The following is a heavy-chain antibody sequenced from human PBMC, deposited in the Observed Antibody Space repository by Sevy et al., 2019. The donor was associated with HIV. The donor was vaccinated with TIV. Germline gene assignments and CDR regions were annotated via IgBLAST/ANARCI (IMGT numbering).Heavy chain of an antibody. J-gene: IGHJ4*02. CDR2: ISSNGGST. V-gene: IGHV3-64*01. CDR1: GFTFSSYA. D-gene: IGHD1-26*01. Sequence: GGSLRLSCAASGFTFSSYAMHWVRQAPGKGLEYVSAISSNGGSTYYANSVKGRFTISSDNSKNTLYLQMGSLRAEDMALYYCARTWDRGATLRDPSPFDYWGQGTLVTV. CDR3: ARTWDRGATLRDPSPFDY.